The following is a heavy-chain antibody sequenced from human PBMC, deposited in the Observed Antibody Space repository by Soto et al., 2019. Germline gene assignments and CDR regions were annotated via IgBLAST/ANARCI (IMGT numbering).Heavy chain of an antibody. Sequence: ASVKVSCKASGYTFTSYDINWVRQATGQGLEWMGWMNPNSGNTGYAQKFQGRVTMTRDTSISTAYMELSRLRSDDTAVYYCAREPYYYGSGSPYYYMDVWGKGTTVTVSS. CDR3: AREPYYYGSGSPYYYMDV. V-gene: IGHV1-8*01. D-gene: IGHD3-10*01. J-gene: IGHJ6*03. CDR1: GYTFTSYD. CDR2: MNPNSGNT.